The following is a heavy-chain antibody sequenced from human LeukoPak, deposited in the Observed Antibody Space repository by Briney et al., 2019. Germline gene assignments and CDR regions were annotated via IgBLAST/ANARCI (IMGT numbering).Heavy chain of an antibody. CDR2: IIPIFGTA. Sequence: SVKVSCKASGGTFSSYAISWVRQAPGQGLEWMGGIIPIFGTANYAQKFQGRVTITTDESTSTAYMELSSLRSEDTAVYYCARDIRLRFLEWRPYYYYYMDVWGKGTTVTVSS. CDR1: GGTFSSYA. D-gene: IGHD3-3*01. V-gene: IGHV1-69*05. J-gene: IGHJ6*03. CDR3: ARDIRLRFLEWRPYYYYYMDV.